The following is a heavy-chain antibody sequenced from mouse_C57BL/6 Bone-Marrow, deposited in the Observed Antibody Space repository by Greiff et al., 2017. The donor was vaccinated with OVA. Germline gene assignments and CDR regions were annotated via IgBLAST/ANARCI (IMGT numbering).Heavy chain of an antibody. D-gene: IGHD3-3*01. J-gene: IGHJ4*01. Sequence: QVQLQQPGAELVMPGASVKLSCKASGYTFTSYWMHWVKQRPGQGLEWIGEIDPSDSYTNYNQKFKGKSTLTVDKSSSPAYMQLSSLTSEDSAVYYCAREGQGAMDYWGQGTSVTVSS. CDR3: AREGQGAMDY. CDR1: GYTFTSYW. CDR2: IDPSDSYT. V-gene: IGHV1-69*01.